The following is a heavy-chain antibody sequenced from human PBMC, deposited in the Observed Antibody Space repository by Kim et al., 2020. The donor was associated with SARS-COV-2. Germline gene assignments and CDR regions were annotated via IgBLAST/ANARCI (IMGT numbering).Heavy chain of an antibody. J-gene: IGHJ6*01. V-gene: IGHV3-9*01. CDR2: ISWNSGSI. CDR1: GFTFDDYA. CDR3: AKGYFDWLLGYYYYGMD. Sequence: GGSLRLSCAASGFTFDDYAMHWVRQAPGKGLEWVSGISWNSGSIGYVDSVKGRFTISRDNAKNSLYLQMNSLRAEDTALYYCAKGYFDWLLGYYYYGMD. D-gene: IGHD3-9*01.